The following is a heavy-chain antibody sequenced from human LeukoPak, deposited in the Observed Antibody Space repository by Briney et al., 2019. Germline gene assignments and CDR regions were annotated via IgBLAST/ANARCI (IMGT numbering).Heavy chain of an antibody. D-gene: IGHD3-22*01. Sequence: GASVKVSCKASGYTFTGYHIHWVRQAPGQGLEWMGWINPNSGGTNYAQKFQGRVTMTRDTSISTAYMELSRLRSDDTAVYYCARQYSSGYSYYFDYWGQGTLVTVSS. V-gene: IGHV1-2*02. CDR1: GYTFTGYH. CDR3: ARQYSSGYSYYFDY. J-gene: IGHJ4*02. CDR2: INPNSGGT.